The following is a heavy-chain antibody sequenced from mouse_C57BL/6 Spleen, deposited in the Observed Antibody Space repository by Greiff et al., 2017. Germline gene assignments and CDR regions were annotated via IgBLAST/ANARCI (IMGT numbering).Heavy chain of an antibody. J-gene: IGHJ4*01. V-gene: IGHV1-81*01. CDR2: IYPRSGNT. CDR3: ARLWLTGTGYAMDY. CDR1: GYTFTSYG. Sequence: QVQLKESGAELARPGASVKLSCKASGYTFTSYGISWVKQRTGQGLEWIGEIYPRSGNTYYNEKFKGKATLTADKSSSTAYMELRSLTSEDSAVYFCARLWLTGTGYAMDYWGQGTSVTVSS. D-gene: IGHD4-1*01.